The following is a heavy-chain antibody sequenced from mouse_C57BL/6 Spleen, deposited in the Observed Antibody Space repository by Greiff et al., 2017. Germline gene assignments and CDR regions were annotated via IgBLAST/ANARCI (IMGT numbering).Heavy chain of an antibody. CDR1: GYTFTDYY. J-gene: IGHJ2*01. CDR2: IYPNNGGN. Sequence: VQLQQSGPELVKPGASVQMSCKASGYTFTDYYMHWVKQSHGKSLEWIGYIYPNNGGNGYNQKFKGKATLTVDKSASTAYMQLRSLTSEDSAVYYGARWGYGNDYFDDWGQGTTLTVSS. V-gene: IGHV1-34*01. CDR3: ARWGYGNDYFDD. D-gene: IGHD2-1*01.